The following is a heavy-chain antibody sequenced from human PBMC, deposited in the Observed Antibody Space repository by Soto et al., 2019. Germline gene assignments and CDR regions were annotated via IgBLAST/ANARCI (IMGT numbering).Heavy chain of an antibody. CDR3: ARDLWVEPELYYYGMDV. Sequence: SETLSLTCAVSGDSIGSNVWWSWVRQPPGKGLEWIGEVYHNGLTDYNPSLKSRLTISVDTSKNHFSLRLTSVTAADTAVYYCARDLWVEPELYYYGMDVWGQGTTVTVSS. V-gene: IGHV4-4*02. D-gene: IGHD1-1*01. CDR2: VYHNGLT. J-gene: IGHJ6*02. CDR1: GDSIGSNVW.